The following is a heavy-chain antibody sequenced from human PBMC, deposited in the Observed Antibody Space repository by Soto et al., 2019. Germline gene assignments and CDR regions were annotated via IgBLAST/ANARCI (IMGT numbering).Heavy chain of an antibody. CDR1: GFTFNKYW. Sequence: EVQLVESGGGLVQPGGSLRLSCAASGFTFNKYWMHWVRRAPGKGLEWISRINSDGSSTNYAESVKGRFTISTDNAKTTLYMKMNRLRAEDTAVYYCARVPYCSGDSCYSWFDHWGQGTLVAVSS. CDR2: INSDGSST. V-gene: IGHV3-74*01. D-gene: IGHD2-15*01. CDR3: ARVPYCSGDSCYSWFDH. J-gene: IGHJ5*02.